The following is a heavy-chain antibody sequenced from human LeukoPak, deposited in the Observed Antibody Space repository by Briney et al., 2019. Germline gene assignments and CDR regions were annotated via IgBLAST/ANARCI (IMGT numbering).Heavy chain of an antibody. V-gene: IGHV4-34*01. D-gene: IGHD1-20*01. CDR1: GGSFSGYY. CDR2: INHSGST. CDR3: ARDSYNWNVDAFDP. J-gene: IGHJ5*02. Sequence: SETLSLTCAVHGGSFSGYYWSWIRQPPGKGLEWIGEINHSGSTDYNPSLKSRVTMSVDTSKNQISLKLSSVTAADTALYYCARDSYNWNVDAFDPWGQGTLVTVSS.